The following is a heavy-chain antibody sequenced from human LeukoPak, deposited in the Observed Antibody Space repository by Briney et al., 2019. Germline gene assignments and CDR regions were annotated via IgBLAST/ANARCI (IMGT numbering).Heavy chain of an antibody. CDR2: ISAYNGNT. CDR3: AREPYSSSWYDIKPQNWFDP. V-gene: IGHV1-18*01. CDR1: GYTLTSYG. J-gene: IGHJ5*02. D-gene: IGHD6-13*01. Sequence: ASVKVSCKASGYTLTSYGISWVRQAPGQGLEWMGWISAYNGNTNYAQKLQGRVTMTTDTSTSTAYMELRSLRSDDTAVYYCAREPYSSSWYDIKPQNWFDPWGQGTLVTVSS.